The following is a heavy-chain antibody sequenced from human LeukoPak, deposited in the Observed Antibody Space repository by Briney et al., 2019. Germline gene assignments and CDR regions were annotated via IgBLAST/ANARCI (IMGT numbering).Heavy chain of an antibody. CDR3: AKAYYGSGSYYSNWFDP. CDR2: ISGSGGST. J-gene: IGHJ5*02. CDR1: GFTFSSYG. D-gene: IGHD3-10*01. Sequence: GGTLRLSCAASGFTFSSYGMSWVRQAPGKGLEWVSAISGSGGSTYYADSVKGRFTISRDNSKNTLYLQMNSLRAEDTAVYYCAKAYYGSGSYYSNWFDPWGQGTLVTVSS. V-gene: IGHV3-23*01.